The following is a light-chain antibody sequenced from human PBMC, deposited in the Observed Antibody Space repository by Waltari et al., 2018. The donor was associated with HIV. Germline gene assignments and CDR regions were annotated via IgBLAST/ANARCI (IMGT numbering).Light chain of an antibody. Sequence: QSALTQPASVSGSPGQSITISCTGTSSDVGGYNYVSWYQQHPGKAPKRRIYEVSNRPSGVSNGVSGSKSGNTASLTISGLQAEDEAHYYCSSYTSSSTYVFGTGTKVTVL. CDR2: EVS. CDR3: SSYTSSSTYV. V-gene: IGLV2-14*01. J-gene: IGLJ1*01. CDR1: SSDVGGYNY.